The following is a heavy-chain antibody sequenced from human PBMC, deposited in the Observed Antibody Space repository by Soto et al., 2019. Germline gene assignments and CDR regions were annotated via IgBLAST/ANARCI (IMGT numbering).Heavy chain of an antibody. CDR1: GFSFSSNS. CDR2: ISSRSSLI. CDR3: ARERGEYDSGWYIAR. V-gene: IGHV3-21*06. D-gene: IGHD6-19*01. J-gene: IGHJ4*02. Sequence: PGGSLRLSCAASGFSFSSNSVSWVRQAPGQGLEWVAYISSRSSLILYADSVRGRFVISRDNALNSLYLQMNSPRDEDTAISYCARERGEYDSGWYIARWGQGTPVTVS.